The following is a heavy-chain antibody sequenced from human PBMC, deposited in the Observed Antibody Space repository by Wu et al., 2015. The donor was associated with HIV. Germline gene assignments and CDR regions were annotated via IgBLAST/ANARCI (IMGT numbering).Heavy chain of an antibody. Sequence: QVQLVQSGSTVKKPGSSVRVSCTASGDTLRGYSVTWVRQAPGQGLEWIGGIIPITGTANYVQNLQGRVTVTTDDSTGTAYMDLASLTSEDTGIYYCAATYMTSSGTILFDSWGQGTLVTVSS. D-gene: IGHD2-21*01. V-gene: IGHV1-69*05. J-gene: IGHJ4*02. CDR2: IIPITGTA. CDR3: AATYMTSSGTILFDS. CDR1: GDTLRGYS.